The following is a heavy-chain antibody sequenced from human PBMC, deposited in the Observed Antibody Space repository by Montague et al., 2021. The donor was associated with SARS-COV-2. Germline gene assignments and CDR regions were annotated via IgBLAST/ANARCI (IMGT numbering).Heavy chain of an antibody. J-gene: IGHJ4*02. V-gene: IGHV6-1*01. CDR3: ARAERGSCGDSNCYQYFFNY. CDR2: TYYRSEWYS. Sequence: CAISGDSVSTHSGTWNWVRLSPSRGLEWLGRTYYRSEWYSDYSVSVKRRISINPDTSKNQFSLQLNSVTPEDTAVYYCARAERGSCGDSNCYQYFFNYWGQGTLVTVSS. CDR1: GDSVSTHSGT. D-gene: IGHD2-15*01.